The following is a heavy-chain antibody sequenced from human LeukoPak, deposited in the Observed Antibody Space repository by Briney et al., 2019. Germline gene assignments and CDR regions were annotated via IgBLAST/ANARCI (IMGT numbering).Heavy chain of an antibody. V-gene: IGHV4-31*03. J-gene: IGHJ4*02. Sequence: PSQTLSLTCTVSGGSIGSGGYYWSWIRQHPGKGLEWIGYIYYSGSTYYNPSLKSRVTISVDTSKNQFSLKLSSVTAADTAVYSCARTRGSSWPDRFDYWGEGTLVTVSS. CDR1: GGSIGSGGYY. CDR2: IYYSGST. D-gene: IGHD6-13*01. CDR3: ARTRGSSWPDRFDY.